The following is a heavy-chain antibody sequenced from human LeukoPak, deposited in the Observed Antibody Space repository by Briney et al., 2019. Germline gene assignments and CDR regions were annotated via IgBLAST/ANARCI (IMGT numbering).Heavy chain of an antibody. CDR1: GYTLTELS. CDR3: ARGEGGYGGNSGSLTAGY. Sequence: ASVKVSCKVSGYTLTELSKHWGRQAPAKGLEWMGGVDPEDGETIYAQKLQGRVPMTEDTSTDTAYMELSRLRSDDTAVYYCARGEGGYGGNSGSLTAGYWGQGTLVTVSS. J-gene: IGHJ4*02. CDR2: VDPEDGET. D-gene: IGHD4-23*01. V-gene: IGHV1-24*01.